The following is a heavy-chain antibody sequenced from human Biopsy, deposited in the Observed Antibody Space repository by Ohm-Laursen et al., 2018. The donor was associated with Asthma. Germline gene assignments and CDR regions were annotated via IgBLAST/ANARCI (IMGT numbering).Heavy chain of an antibody. D-gene: IGHD1-7*01. CDR2: IIPVFGTA. CDR3: ARDPHNSCSAPLRTKFNYYYYGMDV. CDR1: GGTFSRYA. Sequence: SVKVSCKASGGTFSRYAIGWVRQAPGQGLEWMGGIIPVFGTANYAQKFQGRVTITADESTSTAYMELSSLRSEDTAVYYCARDPHNSCSAPLRTKFNYYYYGMDVWGQGTTVTVSS. V-gene: IGHV1-69*13. J-gene: IGHJ6*02.